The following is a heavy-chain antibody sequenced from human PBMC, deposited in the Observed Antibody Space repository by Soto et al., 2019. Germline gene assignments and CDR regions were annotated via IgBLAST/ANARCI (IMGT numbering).Heavy chain of an antibody. CDR3: ARVAHQSLDY. CDR2: INPSDGGT. J-gene: IGHJ4*02. V-gene: IGHV1-46*01. CDR1: GYTFTNYH. Sequence: QVHLVQSGAEVKKPGASVKVSCKTSGYTFTNYHIHWVRQAPGQGLEWLGIINPSDGGTGYAQKFQGRVTMTRDTPTSTVYMDMSSLRSEDTAVYYCARVAHQSLDYWGLGTLVTVSS. D-gene: IGHD5-12*01.